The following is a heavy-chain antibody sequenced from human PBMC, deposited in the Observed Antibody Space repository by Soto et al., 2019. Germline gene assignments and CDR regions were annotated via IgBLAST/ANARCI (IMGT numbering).Heavy chain of an antibody. CDR2: ISSSSDVI. CDR3: AKELGSYLSPASGY. Sequence: PGGSLRLSCAASGFSFSRFEMNWVRQAPGKGREWVSYISSSSDVIYYADSVKGRCTISRDNAKNSLYLQMSSLRAEDTAVYFCAKELGSYLSPASGYWGLGTLVTVSS. J-gene: IGHJ4*02. V-gene: IGHV3-48*03. CDR1: GFSFSRFE. D-gene: IGHD1-26*01.